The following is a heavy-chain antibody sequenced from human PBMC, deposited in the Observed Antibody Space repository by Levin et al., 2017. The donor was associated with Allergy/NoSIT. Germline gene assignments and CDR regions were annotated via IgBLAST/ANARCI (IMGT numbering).Heavy chain of an antibody. J-gene: IGHJ6*02. CDR2: ISAYNGNT. CDR1: GSTFTSYG. Sequence: GGSLRLSCKASGSTFTSYGISWVRQAPGQGLEWMGWISAYNGNTNYAQKLQGRVTMTTDTSTSTAYMELRSLRSDDTAVYYCARGYSNMGMDVWGQGTTVTVSS. V-gene: IGHV1-18*01. D-gene: IGHD4-11*01. CDR3: ARGYSNMGMDV.